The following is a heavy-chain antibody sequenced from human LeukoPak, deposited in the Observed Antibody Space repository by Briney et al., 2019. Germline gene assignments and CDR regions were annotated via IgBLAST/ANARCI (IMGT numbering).Heavy chain of an antibody. CDR1: GDSVTSSSYC. V-gene: IGHV4-39*01. D-gene: IGHD1-26*01. J-gene: IGHJ5*02. CDR2: IYYSGSS. Sequence: PSETLSLTCTVAGDSVTSSSYCWGWIRQPPGKGLERIGCIYYSGSSYYNSSLNSRVTISVDTSKNEFSLRLKSVTATDTALYYCVRHRSGQAWLDPWGQGTLVTVSS. CDR3: VRHRSGQAWLDP.